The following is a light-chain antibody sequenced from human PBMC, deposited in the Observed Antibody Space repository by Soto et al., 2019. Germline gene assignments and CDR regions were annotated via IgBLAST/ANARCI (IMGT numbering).Light chain of an antibody. CDR3: QQRSSWPIT. CDR1: QSVSSSY. J-gene: IGKJ5*01. CDR2: DAS. V-gene: IGKV3D-20*02. Sequence: EIVLTQSPGTLSLSPGERATLSCRASQSVSSSYLAWYQQKPGQAPRLLIYDASKRATGIPTRFSGSGSGTDFALTINSLEPEDFAVYYCQQRSSWPITFGQGTRLEIK.